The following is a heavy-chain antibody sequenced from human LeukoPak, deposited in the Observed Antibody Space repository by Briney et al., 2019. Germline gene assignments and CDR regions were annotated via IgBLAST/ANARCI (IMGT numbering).Heavy chain of an antibody. Sequence: PSETLSLTCTVSGGSLSSGSYYWTWTRQPPGTGLEWIGYISYSGSTNYNPSLESRVTISVDTSKNQFSLNLSSVTAADTAVYYCARDSPMVRGIIFYYWGQGTLVTVSS. CDR2: ISYSGST. V-gene: IGHV4-61*01. CDR3: ARDSPMVRGIIFYY. J-gene: IGHJ4*02. CDR1: GGSLSSGSYY. D-gene: IGHD3-10*01.